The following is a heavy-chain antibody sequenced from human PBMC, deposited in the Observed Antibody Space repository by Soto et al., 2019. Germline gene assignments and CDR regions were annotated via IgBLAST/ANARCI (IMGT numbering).Heavy chain of an antibody. J-gene: IGHJ3*02. V-gene: IGHV3-11*05. CDR2: ISGTSTYT. D-gene: IGHD2-15*01. Sequence: QVQLVESGGGLVKPGGSLRLSCAASGFTFRNYYMTWIRQAPGKGLEWISYISGTSTYTNYADSVKGRFTISRDNAKGSLYLQMNSLRAEDTAVYYCARDAVDDVFDIWGQGTMVTVSS. CDR1: GFTFRNYY. CDR3: ARDAVDDVFDI.